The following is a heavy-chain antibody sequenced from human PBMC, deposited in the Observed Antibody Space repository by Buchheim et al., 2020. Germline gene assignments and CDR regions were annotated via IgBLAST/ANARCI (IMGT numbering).Heavy chain of an antibody. CDR2: IYYSGST. J-gene: IGHJ4*02. CDR1: GGSIISGANY. V-gene: IGHV4-31*11. D-gene: IGHD3-22*01. CDR3: VREDDSSGSFDY. Sequence: QVQLQESGPGLVKPSQTLSLTCAVSGGSIISGANYWSWFRQHPGKGLEWLGYIYYSGSTFFNPSLKSRVIMSIDISKNQFSLNLRSVTAADTAVYYCVREDDSSGSFDYWGQGTL.